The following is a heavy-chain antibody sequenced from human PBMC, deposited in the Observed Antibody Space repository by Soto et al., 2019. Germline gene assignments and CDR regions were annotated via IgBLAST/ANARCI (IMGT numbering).Heavy chain of an antibody. D-gene: IGHD3-3*01. J-gene: IGHJ5*02. V-gene: IGHV1-69*13. CDR3: ARDYDFWSGYYTDNWFYP. Sequence: SVKVSCKASGGTFSSYSISWVRQAPGQGLEWMGGIIPIFGTANYAQKFQGRVTITADESTSTAYMELSSLRSEDTAVYYCARDYDFWSGYYTDNWFYPWGQGTLVTVSS. CDR1: GGTFSSYS. CDR2: IIPIFGTA.